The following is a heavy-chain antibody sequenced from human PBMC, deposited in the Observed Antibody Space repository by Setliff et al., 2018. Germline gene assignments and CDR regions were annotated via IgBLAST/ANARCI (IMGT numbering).Heavy chain of an antibody. CDR2: VYYNGMA. CDR3: ARGGTYRYFDY. V-gene: IGHV4-59*01. CDR1: GGSISTYY. J-gene: IGHJ4*02. Sequence: PSETLSLTCTVSGGSISTYYWSWIRQPPGKGLEFIGYVYYNGMAYYNPSLKSRVTISVDTSKNQFSLKLSSVTTADTAIYYCARGGTYRYFDYWGQGTLVTVSS.